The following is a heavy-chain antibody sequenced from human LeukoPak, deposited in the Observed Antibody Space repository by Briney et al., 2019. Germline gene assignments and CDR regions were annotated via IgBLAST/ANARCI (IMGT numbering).Heavy chain of an antibody. CDR1: GYTFTSYG. D-gene: IGHD3-3*01. J-gene: IGHJ4*02. Sequence: ASVKVSCKASGYTFTSYGISWVRQAPGQGLEWMGWISAYNGNTNYAQKLQGRVTMTTDTSTSTAYMELRSLRSDDTAVYYCARDWSGPFGVVTPFEPTFDYWGQGTQVTVSS. V-gene: IGHV1-18*01. CDR3: ARDWSGPFGVVTPFEPTFDY. CDR2: ISAYNGNT.